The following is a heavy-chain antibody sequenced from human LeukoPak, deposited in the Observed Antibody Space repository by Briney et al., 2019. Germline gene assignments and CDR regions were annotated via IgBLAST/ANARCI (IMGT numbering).Heavy chain of an antibody. CDR1: GGSISSYY. CDR2: IYTSGST. V-gene: IGHV4-4*07. CDR3: SRESDYYYFDY. D-gene: IGHD4-17*01. Sequence: SGTLSLTCTVSGGSISSYYWSWIRQPAGKGLEWIGRIYTSGSTNYNPPLKSRVTMSVDTSKNQFSLKLSSVTAADTAVYYCSRESDYYYFDYWGQGTLVTVSS. J-gene: IGHJ4*02.